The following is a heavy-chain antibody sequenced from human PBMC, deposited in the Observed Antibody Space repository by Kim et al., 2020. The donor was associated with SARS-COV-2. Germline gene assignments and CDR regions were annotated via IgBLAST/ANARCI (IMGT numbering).Heavy chain of an antibody. D-gene: IGHD2-2*01. CDR3: ARGDDIVVVPAATPAYYYGMDV. CDR2: IIPIFGTA. V-gene: IGHV1-69*13. Sequence: SVKVSCKASGGTFSSYAISWVRQAPGQGLEWMGGIIPIFGTANYAQKFQGRVTITADESTSTAYMELSSLRSEDTAVYYCARGDDIVVVPAATPAYYYGMDVWGQGNTVTVSS. J-gene: IGHJ6*02. CDR1: GGTFSSYA.